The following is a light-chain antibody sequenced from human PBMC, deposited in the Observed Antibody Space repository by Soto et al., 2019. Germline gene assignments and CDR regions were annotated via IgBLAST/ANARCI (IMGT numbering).Light chain of an antibody. J-gene: IGKJ4*01. CDR1: QSVSSS. CDR2: DAS. V-gene: IGKV3-11*01. Sequence: EIVLTQSPATLSLSPGERANLSCRASQSVSSSLAWYQQKPGQAPRLLIYDASNRATGIPARFSGSGSGTDFTLTISSLEPEDFAVYYCQQRSNWPLTFGGGTKVEIK. CDR3: QQRSNWPLT.